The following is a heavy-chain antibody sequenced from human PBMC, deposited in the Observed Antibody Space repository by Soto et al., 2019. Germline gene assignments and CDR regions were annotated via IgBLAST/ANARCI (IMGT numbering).Heavy chain of an antibody. J-gene: IGHJ4*02. Sequence: GASVKGSCKAAGGTFSSYGSIWVRQAPGQGLEWMGGIIPMFGTATHTQNFQGRLTITADESTSTAYMELSSLRSEDTAVYFCARSVGVTTLSYLDSWGRGTLVTVSS. CDR3: ARSVGVTTLSYLDS. CDR2: IIPMFGTA. D-gene: IGHD1-26*01. V-gene: IGHV1-69*13. CDR1: GGTFSSYG.